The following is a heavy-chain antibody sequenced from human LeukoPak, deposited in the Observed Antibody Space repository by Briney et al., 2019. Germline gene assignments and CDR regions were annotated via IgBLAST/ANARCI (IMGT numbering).Heavy chain of an antibody. CDR3: ARAGFRCSGGSCYFDY. CDR2: IYTSGST. Sequence: SETLSLTCTVSGGSISSYYWSWSRQPAGRGREWMGRIYTSGSTNYNPSLKSRVTMSVDTSKNQFSLKLSSVTAADTAVYYCARAGFRCSGGSCYFDYWGQGTLVTVSS. CDR1: GGSISSYY. V-gene: IGHV4-4*07. J-gene: IGHJ4*02. D-gene: IGHD2-15*01.